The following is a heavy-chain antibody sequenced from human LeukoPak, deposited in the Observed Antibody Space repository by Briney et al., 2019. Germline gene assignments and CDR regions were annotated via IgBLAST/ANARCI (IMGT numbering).Heavy chain of an antibody. CDR1: GFTFSSYA. D-gene: IGHD3-3*01. V-gene: IGHV3-23*01. Sequence: PGGSLRLSCAASGFTFSSYAMSWVRQAPGKGLEWVSGISGSGGSTYYADSVKGRFTISRDNSKNTLYLQMNSLRAEDTAVYYCAKADDFWSGYQDYWGQGTLVTVSS. J-gene: IGHJ4*02. CDR3: AKADDFWSGYQDY. CDR2: ISGSGGST.